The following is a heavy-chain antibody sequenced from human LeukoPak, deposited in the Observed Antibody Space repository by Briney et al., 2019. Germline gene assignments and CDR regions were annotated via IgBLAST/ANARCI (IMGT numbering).Heavy chain of an antibody. D-gene: IGHD2-15*01. J-gene: IGHJ5*02. CDR3: ARVRIGSHWFDP. V-gene: IGHV3-23*01. CDR2: INGGGGST. Sequence: GGSLRLSCAASGFTFSSYAMSWVRQAPGKGLDWVSSINGGGGSTYYADSVKGRFTISRDNAKNSLYLQMNSLRAEDTAIYYCARVRIGSHWFDPWGQGTLVTVSS. CDR1: GFTFSSYA.